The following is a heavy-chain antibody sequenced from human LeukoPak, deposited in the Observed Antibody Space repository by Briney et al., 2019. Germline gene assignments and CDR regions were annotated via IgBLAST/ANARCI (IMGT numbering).Heavy chain of an antibody. J-gene: IGHJ4*02. Sequence: ASVKVSCKASGYTFTSYGISWVRQAPGQGLEWVGWISAYNGDTIYAQRLQGRVTMTTDTSTNTAYMELRSLRSDDTGVYYCARDHGAMTAKTFDQGGRGTLITVSS. CDR3: ARDHGAMTAKTFDQ. D-gene: IGHD3-10*01. CDR1: GYTFTSYG. CDR2: ISAYNGDT. V-gene: IGHV1-18*01.